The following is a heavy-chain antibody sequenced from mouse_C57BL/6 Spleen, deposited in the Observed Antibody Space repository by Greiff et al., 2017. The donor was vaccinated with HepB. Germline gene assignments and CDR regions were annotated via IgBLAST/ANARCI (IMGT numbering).Heavy chain of an antibody. D-gene: IGHD2-4*01. CDR2: INPNNGGT. J-gene: IGHJ2*01. Sequence: EVQLQQSGPELVKPGASVKMSCKASGYTFTDYNMHWVKQSHGKSLEWIGYINPNNGGTSYNKKFKGKATLTVNKSSSTAYMELRSLTSEDSAVYYCATIYYDYDEGYFDYWGQGTTLTVSS. V-gene: IGHV1-22*01. CDR1: GYTFTDYN. CDR3: ATIYYDYDEGYFDY.